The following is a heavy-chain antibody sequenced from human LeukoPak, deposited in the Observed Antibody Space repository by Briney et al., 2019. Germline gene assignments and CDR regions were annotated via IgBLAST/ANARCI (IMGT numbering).Heavy chain of an antibody. CDR1: GGSISSYY. J-gene: IGHJ4*02. CDR3: ASTGYDFWSGYYSYFDY. CDR2: IYYSGST. Sequence: SSETLSLTCTVSGGSISSYYWSWIRQPPGKGLEWIGYIYYSGSTNYNPSLKSRVTISVDTSKNQFSLKLSSVTAADTAVYYCASTGYDFWSGYYSYFDYWGQGTLVTVSS. D-gene: IGHD3-3*01. V-gene: IGHV4-59*01.